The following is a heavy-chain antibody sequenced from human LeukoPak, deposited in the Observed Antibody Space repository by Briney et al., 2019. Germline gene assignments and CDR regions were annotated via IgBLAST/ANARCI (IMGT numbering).Heavy chain of an antibody. D-gene: IGHD2-2*01. Sequence: GGSLRLSCVASGFTFKNCAMSWVRQAPGKGLEWVSAISGSGGSTYYADSVKGRFTISRDNSKNTLYLQMNSLRAEDTAVYYCAKGGYCSSTSCYGDYWGQGTLVTVSS. V-gene: IGHV3-23*01. CDR1: GFTFKNCA. CDR2: ISGSGGST. CDR3: AKGGYCSSTSCYGDY. J-gene: IGHJ4*02.